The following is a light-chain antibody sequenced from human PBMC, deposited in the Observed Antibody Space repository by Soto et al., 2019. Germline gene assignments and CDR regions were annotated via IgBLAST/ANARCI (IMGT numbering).Light chain of an antibody. V-gene: IGLV2-23*01. CDR3: CSYASSNTLI. J-gene: IGLJ2*01. CDR2: EGS. CDR1: SSDVGSYNL. Sequence: QSVLTQPAYVSGSPGQSITISCTGTSSDVGSYNLVSWYQQHPGKAPKLMIYEGSERPSGVSNRFSGSKSGNTASLTISGLQAEDEADYYCCSYASSNTLIFGGGTKLTVL.